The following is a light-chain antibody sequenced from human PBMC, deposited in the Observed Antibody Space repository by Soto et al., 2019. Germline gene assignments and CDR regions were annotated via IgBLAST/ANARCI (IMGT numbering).Light chain of an antibody. V-gene: IGKV3-20*01. CDR2: ETS. Sequence: EVMLTQSPGTLSLSPGERATLSCRASQSFSSSYLAWYQQKPGQAPRLLIYETSSRATGIPDRFSGSGSQTDFTLTISRLEPEDFAVYYCQQYGTSPRTFGQRTKVDIK. CDR1: QSFSSSY. J-gene: IGKJ1*01. CDR3: QQYGTSPRT.